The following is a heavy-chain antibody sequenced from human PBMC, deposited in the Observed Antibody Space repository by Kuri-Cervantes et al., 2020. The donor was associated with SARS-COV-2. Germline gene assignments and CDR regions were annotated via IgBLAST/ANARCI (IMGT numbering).Heavy chain of an antibody. J-gene: IGHJ6*02. D-gene: IGHD7-27*01. V-gene: IGHV3-30-3*01. Sequence: GGSLRLSCAASGFTFSSYWMSWVRQAPGKGLEWVAVISYDGSNKYYADSVKGRFTISRDNSKNTLYLQMNSLRAEDTAVYYCARSTWGSGHYYGMDVWGQGTTVTVSS. CDR3: ARSTWGSGHYYGMDV. CDR1: GFTFSSYW. CDR2: ISYDGSNK.